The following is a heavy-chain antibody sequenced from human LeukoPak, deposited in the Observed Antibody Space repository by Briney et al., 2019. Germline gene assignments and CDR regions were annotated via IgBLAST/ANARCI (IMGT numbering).Heavy chain of an antibody. J-gene: IGHJ5*02. V-gene: IGHV4-31*03. D-gene: IGHD6-13*01. CDR3: ARDRATAGSIGWFDP. CDR1: GGSISSGGYF. CDR2: ISYSGST. Sequence: SETLSLTCTVSGGSISSGGYFWSWIRQHPGKGLEWIGYISYSGSTYYNPSLKSRVIISVETSKNQFSLRLTSVTAADTAVYYCARDRATAGSIGWFDPWGQGTLVTVSP.